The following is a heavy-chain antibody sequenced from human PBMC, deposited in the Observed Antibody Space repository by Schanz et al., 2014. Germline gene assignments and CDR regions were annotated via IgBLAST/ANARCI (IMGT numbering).Heavy chain of an antibody. J-gene: IGHJ4*01. D-gene: IGHD6-13*01. CDR2: ISSSGSYI. V-gene: IGHV3-21*01. CDR1: GFTFNSYA. CDR3: AREQIMAAAGLVDY. Sequence: EVQLLESGGGLVQPGESLRVSCAASGFTFNSYAMSWVRQAPGRGLEWVSSISSSGSYIHYADSVKGRFTISRDNAKNTLYLQMNSLRAEDTAVYYCAREQIMAAAGLVDYWGHGTLVTVSS.